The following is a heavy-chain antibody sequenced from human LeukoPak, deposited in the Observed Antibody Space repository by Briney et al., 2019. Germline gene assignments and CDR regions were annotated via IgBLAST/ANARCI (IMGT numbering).Heavy chain of an antibody. CDR2: ISSSSSYI. D-gene: IGHD1-7*01. Sequence: GGSLRLSCAASGFTFSSYSMNWVRQAPGKGLEWVSSISSSSSYIYYADSVKGRFTISRDNAKNSLYLQMNSLRAEDTAVYYCARWGQESDNWNYEGYFDYWGQGTLVTVSS. CDR1: GFTFSSYS. J-gene: IGHJ4*02. V-gene: IGHV3-21*01. CDR3: ARWGQESDNWNYEGYFDY.